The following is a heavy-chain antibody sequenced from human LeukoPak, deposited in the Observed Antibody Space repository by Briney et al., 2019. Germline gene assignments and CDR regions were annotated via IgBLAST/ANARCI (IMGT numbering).Heavy chain of an antibody. CDR2: IYYSGST. V-gene: IGHV4-31*03. Sequence: SETLSLTCTVSGGSISSGGYYWSWIRQHPGKGLEWIGYIYYSGSTYYNPSLKSRVTISVDTSKNQFSLKLSSVTAADTAVYYCARCREPSSPYYFDYWGQGTLVTVSS. J-gene: IGHJ4*02. D-gene: IGHD1-14*01. CDR3: ARCREPSSPYYFDY. CDR1: GGSISSGGYY.